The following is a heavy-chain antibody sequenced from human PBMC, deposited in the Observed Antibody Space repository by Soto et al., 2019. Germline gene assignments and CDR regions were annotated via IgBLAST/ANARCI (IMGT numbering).Heavy chain of an antibody. J-gene: IGHJ4*02. CDR1: GGSNSSGDYY. CDR2: IYYSGST. Sequence: SETLSLTCTVSGGSNSSGDYYWSWIRQPPGKGLEWIGYIYYSGSTYYNPSLKSRVTISVDTSKNQFSLKLSSVTAADTAVYYCARLVIDIVLMVPGYFDYWGQGTLVTVSS. V-gene: IGHV4-30-4*01. D-gene: IGHD2-8*01. CDR3: ARLVIDIVLMVPGYFDY.